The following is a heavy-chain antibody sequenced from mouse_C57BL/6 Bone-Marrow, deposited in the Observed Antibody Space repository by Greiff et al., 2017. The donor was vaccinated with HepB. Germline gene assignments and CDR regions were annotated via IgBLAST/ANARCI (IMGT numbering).Heavy chain of an antibody. V-gene: IGHV1-50*01. J-gene: IGHJ2*01. Sequence: QVQLQQPGAELVKPGASVKLSCKASGYTFTSYWMQWVKQRPGQGLEWIGEIDPSDSYTNYNQKFKGKATLTVDTSSSTAYMQLSNLTSGDSAVYYGARGDYYGSSLDWGQGTTLTVSS. CDR1: GYTFTSYW. CDR3: ARGDYYGSSLD. D-gene: IGHD1-1*01. CDR2: IDPSDSYT.